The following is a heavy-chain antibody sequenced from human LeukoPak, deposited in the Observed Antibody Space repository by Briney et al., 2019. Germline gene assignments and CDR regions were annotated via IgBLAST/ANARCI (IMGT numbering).Heavy chain of an antibody. CDR3: AKDHKSGSYDY. D-gene: IGHD1-26*01. CDR1: GFTFSSYA. CDR2: ISPSGDIT. Sequence: PGGSPRLSCAASGFTFSSYAMSWVRQAPGKGLEWVSGISPSGDITYYADTVKGRFTISRDNSKNTVYLQVDSLRFEDAAVYYCAKDHKSGSYDYWGQGTLVTVSS. J-gene: IGHJ4*02. V-gene: IGHV3-23*01.